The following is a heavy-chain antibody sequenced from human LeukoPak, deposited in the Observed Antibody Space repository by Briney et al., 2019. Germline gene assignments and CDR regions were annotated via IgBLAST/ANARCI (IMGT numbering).Heavy chain of an antibody. J-gene: IGHJ4*02. Sequence: PSETLSLTCTVSGYSISSGYYWGWIRQPPGKGLEWIGSIYHSGSTYYNPSLKSRVTISVDTSKNQFSLKLSSVTAADTAVYYCASYDILTGYYEYWGQGTLVTVSS. CDR2: IYHSGST. D-gene: IGHD3-9*01. CDR3: ASYDILTGYYEY. V-gene: IGHV4-38-2*02. CDR1: GYSISSGYY.